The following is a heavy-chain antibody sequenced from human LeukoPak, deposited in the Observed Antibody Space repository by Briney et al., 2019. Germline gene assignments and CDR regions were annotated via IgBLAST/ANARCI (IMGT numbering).Heavy chain of an antibody. CDR2: IYYSGST. D-gene: IGHD3-22*01. CDR1: GGSISSYY. Sequence: KPSETLSLTCTVSGGSISSYYWSWIRQPPGKGLEWIVYIYYSGSTNYNPSLKSRVTISVDTSKNQFSLKLSSVTAADTAVYYCARPGGYYYDSSGYTDAFDIWGQGTMVTVSS. J-gene: IGHJ3*02. V-gene: IGHV4-59*08. CDR3: ARPGGYYYDSSGYTDAFDI.